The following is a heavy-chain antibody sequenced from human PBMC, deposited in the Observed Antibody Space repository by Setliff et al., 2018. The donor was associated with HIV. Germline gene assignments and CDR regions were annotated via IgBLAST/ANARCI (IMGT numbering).Heavy chain of an antibody. J-gene: IGHJ1*01. Sequence: SETLSLTCSVSGGSINSDNYYWGWIRQAPGKGLEWIGSIYYSGTTYYNPSLRGRVPISVDRSRNQFSLTLNSVTAADTATHYCASRGIVVVTMSMPDEFFVHWGHGTLVTVSS. V-gene: IGHV4-39*01. CDR3: ASRGIVVVTMSMPDEFFVH. D-gene: IGHD2-21*02. CDR1: GGSINSDNYY. CDR2: IYYSGTT.